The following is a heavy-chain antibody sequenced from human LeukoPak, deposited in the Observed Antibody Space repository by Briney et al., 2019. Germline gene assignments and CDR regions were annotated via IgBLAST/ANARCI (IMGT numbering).Heavy chain of an antibody. D-gene: IGHD6-6*01. CDR3: ASQLTHYYGMDV. V-gene: IGHV1-69*04. CDR2: IIPILGIA. CDR1: GGTFSSYA. Sequence: SVKVSCKASGGTFSSYAISWVRQAPGQGLEWMGRIIPILGIANYAQKFQGRVTITADKSTSTAFMELSSLRSEDTAVYYCASQLTHYYGMDVWGQGTTVTVSS. J-gene: IGHJ6*02.